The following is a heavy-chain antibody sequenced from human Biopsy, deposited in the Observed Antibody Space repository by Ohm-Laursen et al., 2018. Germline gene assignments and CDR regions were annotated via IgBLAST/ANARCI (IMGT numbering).Heavy chain of an antibody. Sequence: GTLSLTCTVSGGSISSNYYYWGWIRQPPGKGLEWIGSIYYRGNTNYNPSLKSRVTISVDTSKNQFSLKLSSATAADTAVFYCARHGSQGLCSGGRWLYYLGQGALVTVSS. CDR3: ARHGSQGLCSGGRWLYY. J-gene: IGHJ4*02. D-gene: IGHD3-10*02. CDR2: IYYRGNT. CDR1: GGSISSNYYY. V-gene: IGHV4-39*01.